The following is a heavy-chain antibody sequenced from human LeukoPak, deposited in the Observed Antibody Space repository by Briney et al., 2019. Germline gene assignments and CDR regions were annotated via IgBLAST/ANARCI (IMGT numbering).Heavy chain of an antibody. CDR1: GFTFSSYA. CDR3: AKDSLLYSYGESNWFDP. D-gene: IGHD5-18*01. J-gene: IGHJ5*02. CDR2: ISGSGGST. V-gene: IGHV3-23*01. Sequence: PGGSLRLSCAASGFTFSSYAMSWVRQAPGKGLEWVSAISGSGGSTYYADSVKGRFTISRDNSKNTLYLQMNSLRAEDTAVYYCAKDSLLYSYGESNWFDPWGQGTLVTVSS.